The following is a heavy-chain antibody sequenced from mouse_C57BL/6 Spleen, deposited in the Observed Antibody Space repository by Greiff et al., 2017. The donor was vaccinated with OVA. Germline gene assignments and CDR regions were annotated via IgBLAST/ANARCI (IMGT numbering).Heavy chain of an antibody. CDR3: GWYFDV. J-gene: IGHJ1*03. V-gene: IGHV1-82*01. CDR2: IYPGDGDT. CDR1: GYAFSSSW. Sequence: VKLMESGPELVKPGASVKISCKASGYAFSSSWMNWVKQRPGKGLEWIGRIYPGDGDTNYNGKFKGKATLTADKSSSTAYMQLSSLTSEDSAVYFCGWYFDVWGTGTTVTVSS.